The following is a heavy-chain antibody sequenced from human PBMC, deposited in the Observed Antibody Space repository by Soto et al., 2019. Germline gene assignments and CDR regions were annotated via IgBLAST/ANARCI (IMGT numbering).Heavy chain of an antibody. J-gene: IGHJ4*02. CDR2: FDPEDGET. V-gene: IGHV1-24*01. CDR1: GYTLPELS. CDR3: ETGGSVSYSY. Sequence: QVQLVQSGAEVKKPWASGNVSCKVSGYTLPELSMHWVRQAPGKVLEWMVGFDPEDGETIYAQKLQGRVTMTEDTSTDTAYIELSSMRSEDTAVYYCETGGSVSYSYWGQGALVTVSS. D-gene: IGHD1-26*01.